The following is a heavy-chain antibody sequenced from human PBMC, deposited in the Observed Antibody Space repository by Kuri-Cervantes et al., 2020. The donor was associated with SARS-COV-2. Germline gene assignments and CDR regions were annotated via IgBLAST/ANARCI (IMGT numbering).Heavy chain of an antibody. Sequence: SETLSLTCTVSGGSISSGNYYWSWIRQHPGKGLEWIGYIYYSGSTYYNPSLKSRVTMLLDTSKNQFSLKLTSVSAADTAVYYCAREWKGRYSGTFTDYWGPGTLVTVSS. CDR1: GGSISSGNYY. V-gene: IGHV4-31*03. J-gene: IGHJ4*02. D-gene: IGHD5-12*01. CDR2: IYYSGST. CDR3: AREWKGRYSGTFTDY.